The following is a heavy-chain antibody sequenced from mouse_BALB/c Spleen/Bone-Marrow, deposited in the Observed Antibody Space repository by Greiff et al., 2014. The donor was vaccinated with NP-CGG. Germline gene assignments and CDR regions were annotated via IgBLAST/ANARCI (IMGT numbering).Heavy chain of an antibody. CDR2: ISDGGTYT. Sequence: EVMLVESGGGLVKPGGSLKLSCAASGFTFSDYYMYWVRQTPEKRLEWVATISDGGTYTFYPDSVKGRFTISRDNAKNNLYLQMSSLQSEDTATYYCTRSGKRYGAMDYWGQGTSVTVSS. J-gene: IGHJ4*01. V-gene: IGHV5-4*02. CDR1: GFTFSDYY. CDR3: TRSGKRYGAMDY. D-gene: IGHD2-10*02.